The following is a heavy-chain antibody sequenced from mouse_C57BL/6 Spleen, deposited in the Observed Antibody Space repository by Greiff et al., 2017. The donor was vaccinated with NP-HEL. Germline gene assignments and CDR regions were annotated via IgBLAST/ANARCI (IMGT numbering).Heavy chain of an antibody. D-gene: IGHD2-1*01. CDR2: ISDGGSYT. J-gene: IGHJ2*01. Sequence: EVQLVESGGGLVKPGGSLKLSCAASGFTFSSYAMSWVRQTPEKRLEWVATISDGGSYTYYPDNIKGRFTISRDNAKNNLYLQMSHLKSEDTAMYYCAREGIYYGNHFDYWGQGTTLTVSS. CDR1: GFTFSSYA. V-gene: IGHV5-4*01. CDR3: AREGIYYGNHFDY.